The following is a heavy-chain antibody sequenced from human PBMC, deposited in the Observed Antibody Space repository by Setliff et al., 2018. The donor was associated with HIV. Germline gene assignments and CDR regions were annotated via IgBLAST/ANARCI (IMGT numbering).Heavy chain of an antibody. J-gene: IGHJ5*01. Sequence: SLRLSCVNLAFTFQSFGMHWVRQAPGKGLEWVAYISYDGTNKCYADSVTGRFNISRDNSKNTLYLQMMSLRPDDTAVYYCAKDARVSISGVTPPPNWIDSWGQGTLVTVSS. CDR2: ISYDGTNK. CDR1: AFTFQSFG. CDR3: AKDARVSISGVTPPPNWIDS. D-gene: IGHD3-3*01. V-gene: IGHV3-30*18.